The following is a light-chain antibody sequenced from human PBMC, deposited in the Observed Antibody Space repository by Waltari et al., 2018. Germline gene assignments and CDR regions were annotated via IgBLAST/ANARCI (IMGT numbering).Light chain of an antibody. V-gene: IGLV2-18*02. J-gene: IGLJ2*01. CDR2: DLS. CDR3: SSYTPSGTLV. Sequence: YQHPPGTAPNRIIFDLSSRPSGVLDRFSGSKSGSTASLTISGLQAEDEGDYYCSSYTPSGTLVFGGGTKLTVL.